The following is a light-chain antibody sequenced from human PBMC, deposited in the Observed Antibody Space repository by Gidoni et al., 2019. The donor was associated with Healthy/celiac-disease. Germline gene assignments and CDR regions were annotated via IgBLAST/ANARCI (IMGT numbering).Light chain of an antibody. CDR3: LQDYNYPQLT. CDR2: AAS. V-gene: IGKV1-6*01. Sequence: AIQITQSPSSLAASVGDRVTITCRASQGIRNDLGWYQQKPGKAPKLLIYAASSLQSGVPSRFSGSGSGTDFTLTISRLQPEDFATYYCLQDYNYPQLTFGGGTKVEIK. J-gene: IGKJ4*01. CDR1: QGIRND.